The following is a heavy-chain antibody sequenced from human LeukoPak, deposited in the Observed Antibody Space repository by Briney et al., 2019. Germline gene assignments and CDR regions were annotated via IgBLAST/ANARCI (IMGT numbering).Heavy chain of an antibody. CDR1: GFTFSSYW. D-gene: IGHD3-22*01. J-gene: IGHJ4*02. Sequence: PGGSLRLSCAASGFTFSSYWMSWVRQAPGKGLEWVANIKQDGSVKYYVDSVKGRFTISRDNAKNSLYLQMNSLRAEDTAVYYCARDRYDSSGYYGYWGQGTLVTVSS. CDR3: ARDRYDSSGYYGY. V-gene: IGHV3-7*01. CDR2: IKQDGSVK.